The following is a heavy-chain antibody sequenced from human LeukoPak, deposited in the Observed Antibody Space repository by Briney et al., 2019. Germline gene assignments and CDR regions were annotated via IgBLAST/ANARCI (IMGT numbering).Heavy chain of an antibody. CDR2: ISGSGGSS. Sequence: GGSLRLSCAASGFTFSSYSMSWVRQAPGKGLEWVSAISGSGGSSYYADSVYGRFTISRDNSKNTLYLQMNSLRAEDTAVYYCAKESGCSGGSCPFDYWGQGTLVTVSS. D-gene: IGHD2-15*01. CDR1: GFTFSSYS. V-gene: IGHV3-23*01. J-gene: IGHJ4*02. CDR3: AKESGCSGGSCPFDY.